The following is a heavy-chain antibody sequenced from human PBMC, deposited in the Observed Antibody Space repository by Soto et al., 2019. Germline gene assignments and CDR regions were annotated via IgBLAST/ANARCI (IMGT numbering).Heavy chain of an antibody. CDR1: GGTFSSYA. V-gene: IGHV1-69*06. J-gene: IGHJ6*02. CDR2: IIPIFGTA. CDR3: ARDLEYSSSDYGMDV. D-gene: IGHD6-6*01. Sequence: SVKVSCKASGGTFSSYAISWVRQAPGQGLEWMGGIIPIFGTANYAQKFQGRVTITADKSTSTAYMELSSLRSEDTAVYYCARDLEYSSSDYGMDVWGQGTTVTVLL.